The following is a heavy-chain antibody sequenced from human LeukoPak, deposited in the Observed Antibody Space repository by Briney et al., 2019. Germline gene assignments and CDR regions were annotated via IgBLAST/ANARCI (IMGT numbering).Heavy chain of an antibody. V-gene: IGHV1-2*02. Sequence: GASVKVSCKASGYTFTGHYMHWVRQAPGQGLEWMGWINPNSGGTNYAQKFQGRVTMTRDTSISTAYMELSRLRSDDTAVYYCARSRGYCSSTSCYVPVRDWGQGTLVTVSS. CDR3: ARSRGYCSSTSCYVPVRD. D-gene: IGHD2-2*01. J-gene: IGHJ4*02. CDR2: INPNSGGT. CDR1: GYTFTGHY.